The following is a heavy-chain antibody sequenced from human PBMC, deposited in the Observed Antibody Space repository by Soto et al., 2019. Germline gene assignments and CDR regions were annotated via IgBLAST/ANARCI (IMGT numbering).Heavy chain of an antibody. CDR1: GFPFWHYG. CDR3: ARDRDGGWFHMDV. D-gene: IGHD6-19*01. CDR2: IWSDGKKE. V-gene: IGHV3-33*01. Sequence: QVQLVESGGGVVQPGRSLRLSCVGSGFPFWHYGMHWVRQAPGKGLEWVAVIWSDGKKESYADFVKGRFAISRDNFKVTLYLQMNSLRAEDTAVYYCARDRDGGWFHMDVCGQGTTVTVSS. J-gene: IGHJ6*02.